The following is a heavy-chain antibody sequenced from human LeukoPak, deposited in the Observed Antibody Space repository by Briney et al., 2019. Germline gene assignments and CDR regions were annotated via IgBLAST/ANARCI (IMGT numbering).Heavy chain of an antibody. J-gene: IGHJ1*01. CDR2: MSGSAGSGMSGIPGST. CDR3: AKDMSRSGSYGQYFQH. Sequence: GGSLRLSCAASGFTFSSYPMSWVRQAPGKGLEWVSGMSGSAGSGMSGIPGSTHYADSVKGRFTSSRDNSKNTLYLQMNSLRAEDTAVYYCAKDMSRSGSYGQYFQHWGQGTLVTVSS. V-gene: IGHV3-23*01. CDR1: GFTFSSYP. D-gene: IGHD1-26*01.